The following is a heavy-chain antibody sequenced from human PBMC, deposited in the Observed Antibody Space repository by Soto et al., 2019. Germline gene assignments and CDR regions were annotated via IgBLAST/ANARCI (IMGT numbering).Heavy chain of an antibody. Sequence: GGSLRLSCAASGFTFISYAMHWVLQAPGKGLEWVAVISYDGSNKYYADSVKGRFTISRDNSKNTLYLQMNSLRAEDTAVYYCARDERIVSTYYYYYGMDVWGQGTTVTVSS. V-gene: IGHV3-30-3*01. J-gene: IGHJ6*02. CDR3: ARDERIVSTYYYYYGMDV. D-gene: IGHD2-15*01. CDR1: GFTFISYA. CDR2: ISYDGSNK.